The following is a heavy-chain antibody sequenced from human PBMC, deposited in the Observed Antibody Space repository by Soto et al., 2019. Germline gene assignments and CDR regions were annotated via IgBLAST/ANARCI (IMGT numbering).Heavy chain of an antibody. CDR1: GYTLTSYY. CDR2: INPRGGST. D-gene: IGHD3-10*01. Sequence: ASVKVSCKASGYTLTSYYMHWVRQAPGQGLEWMGIINPRGGSTSYAQMFQGRVTMTTDTSTSTAYMELRSLRSDDTAVFYCAREMVRGVGSDYWGQGTLVTV. V-gene: IGHV1-46*01. J-gene: IGHJ4*02. CDR3: AREMVRGVGSDY.